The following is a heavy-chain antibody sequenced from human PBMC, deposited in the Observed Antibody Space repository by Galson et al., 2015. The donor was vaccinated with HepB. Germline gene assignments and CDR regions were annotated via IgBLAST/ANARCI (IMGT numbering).Heavy chain of an antibody. CDR2: ISYSGST. Sequence: SGTPFLPRTVSGGSLSSRTYFLGGVRQPPGEGVGWGGGISYSGSTYYNPSLKSRVTISVDTSKNQFSLKLSSVTAADTAVYYCARREQSDAFDIWGQGTMVTVSS. D-gene: IGHD1-26*01. J-gene: IGHJ3*02. CDR3: ARREQSDAFDI. V-gene: IGHV4-39*01. CDR1: GGSLSSRTYF.